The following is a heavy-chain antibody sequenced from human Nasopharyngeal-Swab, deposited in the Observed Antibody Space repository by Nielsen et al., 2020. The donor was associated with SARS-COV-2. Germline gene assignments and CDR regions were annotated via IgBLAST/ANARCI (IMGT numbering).Heavy chain of an antibody. D-gene: IGHD3-10*01. CDR2: ISYDGSNK. J-gene: IGHJ4*02. Sequence: GGSLRLSCAASGFTFSSYGMHWVRRAPGKGLEWMAVISYDGSNKYYADSVKGRFTISRDNSKNTLYLQMNSLRAADTAVYYCAKDYYGSGSYLGWLSGPEYYFDYWGQGTLVTVSS. V-gene: IGHV3-30*18. CDR1: GFTFSSYG. CDR3: AKDYYGSGSYLGWLSGPEYYFDY.